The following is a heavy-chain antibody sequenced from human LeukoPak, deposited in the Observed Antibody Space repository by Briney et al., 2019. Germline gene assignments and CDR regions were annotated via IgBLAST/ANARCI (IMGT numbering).Heavy chain of an antibody. CDR1: GGSVSSYY. Sequence: KPSETLSPTCSVSGGSVSSYYLSWVRQSPGKGLEWVGYVYYTGSTNYNPSLKSRVTMFEDKSKNQFSLRLYSVTVADTAVYYCARHFAYSSSSYFDYWGQGSLVTVSS. V-gene: IGHV4-59*08. J-gene: IGHJ4*02. CDR3: ARHFAYSSSSYFDY. D-gene: IGHD6-6*01. CDR2: VYYTGST.